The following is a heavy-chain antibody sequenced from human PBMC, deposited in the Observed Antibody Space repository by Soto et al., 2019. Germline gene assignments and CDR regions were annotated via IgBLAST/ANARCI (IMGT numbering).Heavy chain of an antibody. CDR2: VIHSGNT. V-gene: IGHV4-34*02. CDR1: GGSFSDYY. D-gene: IGHD3-22*01. Sequence: QVQLQQWGAGLLKPSETLSLTCTVSGGSFSDYYWSWIRQPPGKGLEWLGEVIHSGNTNYNPSLKSRLTISMDMSRIQFSLKLPSVTAADTAVYYCARGSPLGYCTTSSCYYNYWGQGTLVAVSS. CDR3: ARGSPLGYCTTSSCYYNY. J-gene: IGHJ4*02.